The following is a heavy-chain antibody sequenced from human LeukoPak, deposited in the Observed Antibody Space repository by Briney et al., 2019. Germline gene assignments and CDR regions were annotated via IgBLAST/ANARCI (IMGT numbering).Heavy chain of an antibody. CDR2: ISYDGSNK. CDR3: AKTDSSSWD. D-gene: IGHD6-13*01. V-gene: IGHV3-30*18. Sequence: GGSLRLSCAASGFTFSDYSMNWVRQAPGKGLEWVAVISYDGSNKYYADSVKGRFTISRDNSKNTLYLQMNSLRAEDTAVYYCAKTDSSSWDWGQGTLVTVSS. J-gene: IGHJ4*02. CDR1: GFTFSDYS.